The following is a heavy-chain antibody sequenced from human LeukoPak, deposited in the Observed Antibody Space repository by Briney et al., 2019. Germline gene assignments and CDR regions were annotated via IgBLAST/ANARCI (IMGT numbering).Heavy chain of an antibody. V-gene: IGHV3-23*01. J-gene: IGHJ4*02. CDR2: ISGSGGIT. D-gene: IGHD3-22*01. Sequence: GRSLRLSCAASGFTFSSYAMSWVRQAPGKGLEWVSVISGSGGITYYADSVKGRFTISRDNSKNTLYLQMNSLRAEDTAVYYCAKDMEEYDRSAYPLDCWGQGTLVTISS. CDR1: GFTFSSYA. CDR3: AKDMEEYDRSAYPLDC.